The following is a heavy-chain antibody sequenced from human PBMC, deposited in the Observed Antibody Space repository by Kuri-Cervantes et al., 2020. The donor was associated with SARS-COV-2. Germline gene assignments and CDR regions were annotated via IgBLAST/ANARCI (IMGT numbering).Heavy chain of an antibody. CDR3: ARVRMVGSSSVPYYFDY. J-gene: IGHJ4*02. CDR1: GFTFSRSW. D-gene: IGHD6-6*01. Sequence: GESLKISCAASGFTFSRSWMLWVRQAPGKGLVWVSRINSDGGVTSYPDSVEGRFTISRDNSKNTLYLQMNSLRAEDTAVYYCARVRMVGSSSVPYYFDYWGQGTLVTVSS. V-gene: IGHV3-74*01. CDR2: INSDGGVT.